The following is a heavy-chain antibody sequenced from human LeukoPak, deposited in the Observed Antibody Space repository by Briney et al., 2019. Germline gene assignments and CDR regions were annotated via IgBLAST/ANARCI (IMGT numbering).Heavy chain of an antibody. V-gene: IGHV3-23*01. CDR1: GFTFSSYA. CDR2: ISSRGGST. D-gene: IGHD6-6*01. CDR3: AKDYSSSSYYYYYYMDV. J-gene: IGHJ6*03. Sequence: GGSLRLSCAASGFTFSSYAMSWVRQAPGKGLEWVSVISSRGGSTSYADSVMGRFTISRDNPKNTLYLQMNSLRAEDTAVYYCAKDYSSSSYYYYYYMDVWGKGTTVTVSS.